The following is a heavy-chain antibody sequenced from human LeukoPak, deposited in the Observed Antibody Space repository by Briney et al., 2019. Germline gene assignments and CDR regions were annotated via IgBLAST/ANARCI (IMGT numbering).Heavy chain of an antibody. Sequence: GSSVKVSCKSSGGTYSSYAISWLRQAPGQGLEWMGRSNSILDIANYAQKFEGRVTITAEKYTSTVYMELSSLRSEDTAVYYCARAIVRSTGSVDIDYWGQGTLVTVSS. CDR3: ARAIVRSTGSVDIDY. V-gene: IGHV1-69*10. D-gene: IGHD3-10*01. CDR2: SNSILDIA. J-gene: IGHJ4*02. CDR1: GGTYSSYA.